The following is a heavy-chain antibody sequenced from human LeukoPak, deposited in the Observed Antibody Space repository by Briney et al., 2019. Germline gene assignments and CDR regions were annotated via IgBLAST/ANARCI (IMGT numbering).Heavy chain of an antibody. CDR1: GGSISSYY. Sequence: PSETLSLTCTVSGGSISSYYWSWIRQPPGKGLEWIGCMYYTGSTNYNPSLKSRVTISVDTSKNQFSLKLSSVTAVDTAVYYCATGRAYSSVDYWGQGTLVTASS. D-gene: IGHD6-19*01. CDR2: MYYTGST. CDR3: ATGRAYSSVDY. V-gene: IGHV4-59*01. J-gene: IGHJ4*02.